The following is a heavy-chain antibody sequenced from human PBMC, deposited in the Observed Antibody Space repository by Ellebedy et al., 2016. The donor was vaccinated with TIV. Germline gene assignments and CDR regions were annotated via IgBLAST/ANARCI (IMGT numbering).Heavy chain of an antibody. CDR3: ARVGEVAATPCSY. J-gene: IGHJ4*02. CDR2: INPSGGSA. CDR1: GYTFTSYS. V-gene: IGHV1-46*04. Sequence: AASVKVSCKPSGYTFTSYSMHWVRQPPGQGLEWMGIINPSGGSASYAQKLQGRVTMTTNPSTTTAYMELTSLRSDDTAMYYCARVGEVAATPCSYWGQGTLVTVSS. D-gene: IGHD2-15*01.